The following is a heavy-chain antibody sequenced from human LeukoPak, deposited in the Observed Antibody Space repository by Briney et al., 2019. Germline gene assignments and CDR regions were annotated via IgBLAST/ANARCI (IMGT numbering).Heavy chain of an antibody. CDR3: AREDRYYGSGSAMQYVDY. Sequence: GGSLRLSCAASGFTFSSYEMNWVRQAPGKGLEWVSYISSSGSTIYYADSVKGRFTISRDNAKNSLYLQMNSLRAEDTAVYYCAREDRYYGSGSAMQYVDYWGQGTLVTVSS. V-gene: IGHV3-48*03. CDR2: ISSSGSTI. CDR1: GFTFSSYE. J-gene: IGHJ4*02. D-gene: IGHD3-10*01.